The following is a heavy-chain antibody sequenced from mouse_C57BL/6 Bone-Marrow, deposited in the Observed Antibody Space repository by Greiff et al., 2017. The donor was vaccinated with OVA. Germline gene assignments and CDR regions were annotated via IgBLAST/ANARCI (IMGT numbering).Heavy chain of an antibody. J-gene: IGHJ1*03. CDR1: GYTFTSYW. CDR3: VRIWYIDF. Sequence: QVQLQQPGAELVRPGTSVKLSCTASGYTFTSYWMHWVQQRPGQGLEWIGVLDPSDSYTNYNHKFKGKATLTVDTTSSTPYMQRSRLTYEHSAVYYWVRIWYIDFWGTGTSVTVSA. CDR2: LDPSDSYT. V-gene: IGHV1-59*01.